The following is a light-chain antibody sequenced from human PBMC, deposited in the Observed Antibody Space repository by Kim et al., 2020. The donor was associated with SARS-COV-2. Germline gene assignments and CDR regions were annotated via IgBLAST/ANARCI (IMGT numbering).Light chain of an antibody. CDR2: GAS. CDR1: QSVSNSY. CDR3: QQYGSSPPT. Sequence: EIVLTQSPGTLSLSPGERATLSCRASQSVSNSYLAWYQQKPGQAPRLLIYGASSRATGFPDRFSGSGSGTDFTLTISRLEPEDFAVYYCQQYGSSPPTFGQGTKVDIK. J-gene: IGKJ1*01. V-gene: IGKV3-20*01.